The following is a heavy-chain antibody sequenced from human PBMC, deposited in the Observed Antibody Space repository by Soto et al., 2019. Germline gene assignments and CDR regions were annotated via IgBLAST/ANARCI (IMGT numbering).Heavy chain of an antibody. J-gene: IGHJ1*01. D-gene: IGHD3-22*01. Sequence: PGKGLEWVSYIRRYTSVTSYADSVKGRFTISRDNAKNSLYLQMNSLRVEDTAVYYCGGVAGSDHYAAEYWVHRTLDTGSS. CDR3: GGVAGSDHYAAEY. V-gene: IGHV3-48*01. CDR2: IRRYTSVT.